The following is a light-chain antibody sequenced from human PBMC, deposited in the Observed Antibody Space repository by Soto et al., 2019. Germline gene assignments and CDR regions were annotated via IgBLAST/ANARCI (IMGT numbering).Light chain of an antibody. J-gene: IGKJ1*01. CDR3: MQATQFPWT. Sequence: DIGLAQPPLSSRGTLGQAASMSCRSNKNIVHSDGNTYLNWLQKRRGQPPRLLIYKISDRFSGVPDRFRGSGAGTDFTLEISRVEPGDAGVYYCMQATQFPWTFGQGTNLDIK. CDR1: KNIVHSDGNTY. CDR2: KIS. V-gene: IGKV2-24*01.